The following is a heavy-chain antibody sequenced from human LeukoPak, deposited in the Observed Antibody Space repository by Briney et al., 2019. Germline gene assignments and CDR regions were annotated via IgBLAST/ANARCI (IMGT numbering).Heavy chain of an antibody. CDR3: ARTFSIASAGRNDY. J-gene: IGHJ4*02. Sequence: ASVKVSCKASGYTFTSYYIHWVRRAPGQGLQWMGLINPSGGSTSYAQKFQGRVTMTRDTSTSTVFMELSSLTPEDTAVYYCARTFSIASAGRNDYWGQGTLVTVSS. D-gene: IGHD6-13*01. CDR2: INPSGGST. CDR1: GYTFTSYY. V-gene: IGHV1-46*01.